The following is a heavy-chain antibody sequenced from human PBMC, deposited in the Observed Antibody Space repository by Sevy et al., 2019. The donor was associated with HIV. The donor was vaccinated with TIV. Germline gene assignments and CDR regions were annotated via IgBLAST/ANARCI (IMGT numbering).Heavy chain of an antibody. CDR3: ARRFFDV. Sequence: GGSLRLSCAASGFTFDTYWMQWVRQAPGKGLEWVANIRQDGGEVYYSDSVKGRFTISRDNAKESLFLQMTNLKVEDSGIYYCARRFFDVWGQGVLVIVSS. CDR2: IRQDGGEV. D-gene: IGHD3-16*01. V-gene: IGHV3-7*01. CDR1: GFTFDTYW. J-gene: IGHJ4*02.